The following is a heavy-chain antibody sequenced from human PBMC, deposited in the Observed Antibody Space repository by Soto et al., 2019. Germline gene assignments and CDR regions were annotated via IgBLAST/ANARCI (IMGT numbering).Heavy chain of an antibody. CDR1: GFTFSSYA. CDR2: ISGSGGST. D-gene: IGHD3-3*01. Sequence: PGGSLRLSCAASGFTFSSYAMSWVRQAPGKGLEWVSAISGSGGSTYYADSVKGRFTISRDNSKNTLYLQMNCLRAEDTAVYYCAKDKEMGLEWLFRYYYGMDVWGQGTTVTVSS. J-gene: IGHJ6*02. CDR3: AKDKEMGLEWLFRYYYGMDV. V-gene: IGHV3-23*01.